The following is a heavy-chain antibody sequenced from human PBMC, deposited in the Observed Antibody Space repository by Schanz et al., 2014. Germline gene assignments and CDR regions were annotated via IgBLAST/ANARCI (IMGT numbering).Heavy chain of an antibody. CDR1: GFSFTTYA. D-gene: IGHD6-13*01. CDR2: ISSGGGST. J-gene: IGHJ4*02. CDR3: AKSQGSSFDS. Sequence: EVQLLESGGGLVQPGGSLRLSCASSGFSFTTYAMSWVRRAPGKGLEWVSTISSGGGSTYYADSVKGRFTISRDNSKSTLYLQMSSQRAEDTAVYYCAKSQGSSFDSWGQGTLVTVSS. V-gene: IGHV3-23*01.